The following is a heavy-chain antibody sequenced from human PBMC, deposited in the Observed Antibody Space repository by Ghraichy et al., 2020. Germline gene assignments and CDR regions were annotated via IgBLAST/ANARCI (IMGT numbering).Heavy chain of an antibody. V-gene: IGHV3-23*01. D-gene: IGHD2-15*01. CDR3: AKVVVASLYYYYGMDV. Sequence: GGSLRLSCAASGFSFSSYAMSWVRQAPGKGLEWVSGITGSGGSTYYADSVKGRFTISRDNSKNTLYLQMNSLRAEDTAVYYCAKVVVASLYYYYGMDVWGQGTTVTVSS. J-gene: IGHJ6*02. CDR2: ITGSGGST. CDR1: GFSFSSYA.